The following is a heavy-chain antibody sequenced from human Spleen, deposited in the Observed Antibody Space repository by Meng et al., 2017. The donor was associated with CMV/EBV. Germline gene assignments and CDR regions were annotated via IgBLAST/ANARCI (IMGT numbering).Heavy chain of an antibody. CDR3: ARAAAPYGRTTIYYGMDV. Sequence: GGSLRLSCVASGFTFRSNSMHWVRQAPGKGLEWVAAVSYDGGNKYYADSVRGRFSIARDNSKNTLYLKMNSLRPEDTAVYYCARAAAPYGRTTIYYGMDVWGQGTAVTVSS. J-gene: IGHJ6*02. D-gene: IGHD3-10*01. CDR1: GFTFRSNS. CDR2: VSYDGGNK. V-gene: IGHV3-30-3*01.